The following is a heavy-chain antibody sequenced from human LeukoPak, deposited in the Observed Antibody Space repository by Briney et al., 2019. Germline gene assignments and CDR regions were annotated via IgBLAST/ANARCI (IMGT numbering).Heavy chain of an antibody. D-gene: IGHD1-26*01. V-gene: IGHV3-21*01. CDR1: GFTFSSYS. CDR3: ATRVGATDLDY. CDR2: ISSSSSYI. J-gene: IGHJ4*02. Sequence: PGGSLRLSCAASGFTFSSYSMSWVRQAPGKGLEWVSSISSSSSYIYYADSVKGRFTISRDNAKNSLYLQMNSLRAEDTAVYYCATRVGATDLDYWGQGTLVTVSS.